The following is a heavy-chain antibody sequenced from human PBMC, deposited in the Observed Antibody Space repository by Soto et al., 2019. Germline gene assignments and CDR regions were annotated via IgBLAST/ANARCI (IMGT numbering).Heavy chain of an antibody. CDR1: RVSVSSRSYS. Sequence: SETLSLTCTVSRVSVSSRSYSWSWIRLPPGKGLEWIGYIHDSGSTTYNPSLKSRVTISVDTSKNQFSLKLNSVTSADTAAYYCARAMVVAYRYDTSGYYTTFDDRGEGALVTVSS. CDR2: IHDSGST. V-gene: IGHV4-61*01. D-gene: IGHD3-22*01. J-gene: IGHJ4*02. CDR3: ARAMVVAYRYDTSGYYTTFDD.